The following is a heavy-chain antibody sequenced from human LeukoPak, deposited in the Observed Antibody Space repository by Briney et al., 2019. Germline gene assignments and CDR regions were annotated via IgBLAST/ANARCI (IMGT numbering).Heavy chain of an antibody. D-gene: IGHD5-12*01. CDR2: IYYSGST. CDR3: ARHARKSGYEIDY. V-gene: IGHV4-59*08. CDR1: GGSISSYY. Sequence: SETLSLTCTVSGGSISSYYWSWIRQPPGKGLEWIGYIYYSGSTNYNPSLKSRVTISVDTSKNQFSLKLSSVTAADTAVYYCARHARKSGYEIDYWGQGTLVTVSS. J-gene: IGHJ4*02.